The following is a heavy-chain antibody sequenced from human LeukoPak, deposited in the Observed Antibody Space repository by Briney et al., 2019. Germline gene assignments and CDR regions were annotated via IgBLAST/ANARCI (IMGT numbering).Heavy chain of an antibody. V-gene: IGHV3-23*01. J-gene: IGHJ3*02. Sequence: GGSLRLSCAASGFTFSSYAMSWVRQAPGKGLEWVSTFSGIGGGTYYADSVRGRFTISRDNSKNTLYLQINSLRAEDTAVYYCAKDLSQYSSSPYDAFDIWGQGTMVTVSS. CDR3: AKDLSQYSSSPYDAFDI. CDR1: GFTFSSYA. D-gene: IGHD6-13*01. CDR2: FSGIGGGT.